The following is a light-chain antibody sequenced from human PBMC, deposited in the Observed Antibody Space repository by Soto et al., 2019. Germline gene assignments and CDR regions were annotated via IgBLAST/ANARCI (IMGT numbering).Light chain of an antibody. CDR3: QQYSTFPWT. J-gene: IGKJ1*01. V-gene: IGKV1-5*03. CDR2: KAS. Sequence: DIQLTHSPSTLSASIGDRVTITCRASQSIGSWLAWYQQRPGKAPNVLIYKASNLERGVPSRFSGSGSETEFTLTISSLQTEDFATYYCQQYSTFPWTFGQGTKVEL. CDR1: QSIGSW.